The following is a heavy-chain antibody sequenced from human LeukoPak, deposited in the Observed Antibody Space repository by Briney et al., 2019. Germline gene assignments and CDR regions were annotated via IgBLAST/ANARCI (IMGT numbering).Heavy chain of an antibody. CDR2: IWYDGSNK. CDR1: GFTFSSYG. Sequence: GGSLRLSCAASGFTFSSYGMDWVRQAPGKGLEWVAVIWYDGSNKYYADSVKGRFTISRDNSKSTLYLQMNSLRAEDTAVYYCARDQYGSGSYFNPLDYWGQGTLVTVSS. CDR3: ARDQYGSGSYFNPLDY. J-gene: IGHJ4*02. V-gene: IGHV3-33*01. D-gene: IGHD3-10*01.